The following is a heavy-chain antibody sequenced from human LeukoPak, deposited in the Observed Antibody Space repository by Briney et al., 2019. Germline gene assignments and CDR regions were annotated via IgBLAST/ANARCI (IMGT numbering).Heavy chain of an antibody. CDR3: ARDDTYYYGSGSQTYYYYYGMDV. CDR1: GFIFSSYG. Sequence: GGSLRLSCAASGFIFSSYGMSWVRQAPGKGLEWVANIKQDGSEKYYVDSVKGRFTISRDNAKNSLYLQMNSLRAEDTAVYYCARDDTYYYGSGSQTYYYYYGMDVWGQGTTVTVSS. V-gene: IGHV3-7*01. D-gene: IGHD3-10*01. CDR2: IKQDGSEK. J-gene: IGHJ6*02.